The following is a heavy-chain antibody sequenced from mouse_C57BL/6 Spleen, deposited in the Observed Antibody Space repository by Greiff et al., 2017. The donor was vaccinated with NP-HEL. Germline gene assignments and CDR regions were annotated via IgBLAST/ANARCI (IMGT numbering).Heavy chain of an antibody. CDR2: INPYNGGT. CDR1: GYTFTDYY. J-gene: IGHJ2*01. CDR3: ARRGEFDY. V-gene: IGHV1-19*01. Sequence: VQLKQSGPVLVKPGASVKMSCKASGYTFTDYYMNWVKQSHGKSLEWIGVINPYNGGTSYNQKFKGKATLTVEKSSSTAYMELNSLTSEDSAVYYCARRGEFDYWGQGTTLTVSS.